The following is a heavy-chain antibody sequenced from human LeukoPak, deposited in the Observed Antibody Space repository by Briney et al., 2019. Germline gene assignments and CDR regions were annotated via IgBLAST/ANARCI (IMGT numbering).Heavy chain of an antibody. CDR3: ATRTSVYDFWSGYYNSDAFDY. D-gene: IGHD3-3*01. Sequence: PSETLSLTCIVSGGSISSYYWSWIRQPPGKGLEWIGYIHYSGSTNYNPSLKSRVTISVDTSKNQFSLKLSSVTAADTAVYYCATRTSVYDFWSGYYNSDAFDYWGQGTLVTVSS. CDR2: IHYSGST. V-gene: IGHV4-59*12. CDR1: GGSISSYY. J-gene: IGHJ4*02.